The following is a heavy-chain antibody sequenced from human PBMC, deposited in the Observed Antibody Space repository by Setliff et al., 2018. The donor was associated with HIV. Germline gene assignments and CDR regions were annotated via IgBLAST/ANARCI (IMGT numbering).Heavy chain of an antibody. Sequence: SETLSLTCTVSGGSISSGSYYWSWIRQPAGKGLEWIGRIYTSGSTNHNTSLKSRVTISIDTSKNQFSLKLSSVTAANTAVYYCARSVGYCSGGSCSNWFDPWGQGTLVTVSS. D-gene: IGHD2-15*01. V-gene: IGHV4-61*02. J-gene: IGHJ5*02. CDR2: IYTSGST. CDR3: ARSVGYCSGGSCSNWFDP. CDR1: GGSISSGSYY.